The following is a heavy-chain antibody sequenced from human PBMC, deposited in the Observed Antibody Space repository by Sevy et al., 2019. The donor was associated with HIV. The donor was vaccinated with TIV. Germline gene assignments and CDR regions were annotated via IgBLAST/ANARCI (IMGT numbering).Heavy chain of an antibody. D-gene: IGHD6-6*01. CDR1: GGSISSYY. J-gene: IGHJ5*02. Sequence: SETLSLTCTVSGGSISSYYWSWIRQPPGKGLEWIGYTYYSGSTNYNPSLKSRVTISVDTSKNQFSLKLSSVTAADTAVYYCARDFGQLVTGWFDPWGQGTLVTVSS. CDR3: ARDFGQLVTGWFDP. V-gene: IGHV4-59*01. CDR2: TYYSGST.